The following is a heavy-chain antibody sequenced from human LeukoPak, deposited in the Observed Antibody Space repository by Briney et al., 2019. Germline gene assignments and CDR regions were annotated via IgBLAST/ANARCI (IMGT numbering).Heavy chain of an antibody. CDR1: GFTFGDYA. V-gene: IGHV3-49*04. J-gene: IGHJ6*04. CDR3: TREKLLWFGESNYYYYGMDV. Sequence: GGSLRLSRTAAGFTFGDYAMSWVRQAPGKGMEWVGFIRSKASGGTTEYAASVKGRFTISRDDSKSIAYLQMNSLKTEDTAVYYCTREKLLWFGESNYYYYGMDVWGKGTTVTVSS. D-gene: IGHD3-10*01. CDR2: IRSKASGGTT.